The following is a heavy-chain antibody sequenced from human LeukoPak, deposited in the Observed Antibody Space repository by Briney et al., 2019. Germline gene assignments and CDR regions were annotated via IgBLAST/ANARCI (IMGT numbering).Heavy chain of an antibody. D-gene: IGHD4-17*01. Sequence: ASVKVSCKASGGTFSSYAISWVRQAPGQGLEWMRRIIPILGIANYAQKFQGRVTITADKSTSTAYMELSSLRSEDTAVYYCARDQGTYGDYKLLDYWGQGTLVTVSS. J-gene: IGHJ4*02. CDR1: GGTFSSYA. V-gene: IGHV1-69*04. CDR2: IIPILGIA. CDR3: ARDQGTYGDYKLLDY.